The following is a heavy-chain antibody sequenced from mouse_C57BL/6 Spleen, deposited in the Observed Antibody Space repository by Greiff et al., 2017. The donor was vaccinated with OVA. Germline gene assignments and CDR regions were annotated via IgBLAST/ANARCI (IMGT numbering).Heavy chain of an antibody. D-gene: IGHD2-4*01. J-gene: IGHJ3*01. CDR2: IRLKSDNYAT. Sequence: EVNVVESGGGLVQPGGSMKLSCVASGFTFSNYWMNWVRQSPEKGLEWVAQIRLKSDNYATHYAESVKGRFTISRDDSKSSVYLQMNNLRAEDTGIYYCTKIYYDYDAFAYWGQGTLVTVSA. CDR3: TKIYYDYDAFAY. CDR1: GFTFSNYW. V-gene: IGHV6-3*01.